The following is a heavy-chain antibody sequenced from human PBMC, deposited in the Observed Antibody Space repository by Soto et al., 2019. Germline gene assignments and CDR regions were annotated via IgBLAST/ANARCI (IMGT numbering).Heavy chain of an antibody. V-gene: IGHV4-4*02. CDR2: IYYSGMT. CDR1: GGSIGSDNW. CDR3: AKAGSIGGATFDY. J-gene: IGHJ4*02. Sequence: SETLSLTCAVSGGSIGSDNWWSWVRQPPGKGLEWIGEIYYSGMTNYNPSLKSRVAISVDESKKQFSLKLSSVTAADTAMYYCAKAGSIGGATFDYWGQGTLVTVSS. D-gene: IGHD1-26*01.